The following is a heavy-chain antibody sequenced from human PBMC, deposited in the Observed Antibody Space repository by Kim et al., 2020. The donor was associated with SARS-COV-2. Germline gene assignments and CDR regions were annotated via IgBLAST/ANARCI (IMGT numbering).Heavy chain of an antibody. CDR2: IGSGGRTS. J-gene: IGHJ4*02. D-gene: IGHD2-15*01. CDR3: AKGFRSHDY. Sequence: GGSLRLSCAASGFTFSNYAMNWVRQAPGKGLEWVSTIGSGGRTSYYVDSVKGRFTISRDNSKNTLYLQMSSLRAEDTAIYHCAKGFRSHDYWGQGTLVTVSS. CDR1: GFTFSNYA. V-gene: IGHV3-23*01.